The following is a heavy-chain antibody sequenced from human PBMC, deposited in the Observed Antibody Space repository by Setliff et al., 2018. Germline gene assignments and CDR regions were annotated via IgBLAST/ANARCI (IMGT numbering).Heavy chain of an antibody. Sequence: SETLSLTCAVSGGSISSSSYYWGWIRQPPGKGLEWIGEINHSGSTNYNPSLKSRVTISVDTSKNQFSLKLSSVTAADTAVYYCARVLNWFDPWGQGTLVTVSS. D-gene: IGHD1-26*01. CDR1: GGSISSSSYY. J-gene: IGHJ5*02. CDR3: ARVLNWFDP. V-gene: IGHV4-39*07. CDR2: INHSGST.